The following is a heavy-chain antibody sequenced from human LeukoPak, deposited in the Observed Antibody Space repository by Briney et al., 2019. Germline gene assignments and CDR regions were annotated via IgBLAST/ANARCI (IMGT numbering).Heavy chain of an antibody. V-gene: IGHV1-8*01. CDR1: GFKFTGYD. J-gene: IGHJ5*02. Sequence: ASVKVSCTASGFKFTGYDINWVRQASGRGLEWMGWMNPNNGKTGYAQKLQGRVTMTRDTSTSTAYMELRGLISEDTAVYYCVRDGEGVAISVNYWFDPWGQGTLVTVSS. CDR2: MNPNNGKT. D-gene: IGHD3-10*01. CDR3: VRDGEGVAISVNYWFDP.